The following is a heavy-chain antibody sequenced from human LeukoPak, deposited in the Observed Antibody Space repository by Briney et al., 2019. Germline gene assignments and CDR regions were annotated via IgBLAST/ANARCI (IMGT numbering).Heavy chain of an antibody. CDR1: GGSFSRYY. V-gene: IGHV4-34*01. CDR3: ARGSRLVPDY. Sequence: SETLSLTCAVYGGSFSRYYWSWIRQPPGKGLEWIGEINHSGSTNYNPSLKSRVTISVDTSKNQFSLKLSSVTAADTAVYYCARGSRLVPDYWGQGTLVTVSS. D-gene: IGHD3-9*01. J-gene: IGHJ4*02. CDR2: INHSGST.